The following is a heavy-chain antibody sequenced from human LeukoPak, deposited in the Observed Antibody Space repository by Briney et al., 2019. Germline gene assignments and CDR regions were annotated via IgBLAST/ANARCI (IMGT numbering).Heavy chain of an antibody. CDR3: ARDQRRLDY. D-gene: IGHD6-25*01. CDR1: GITLSNYG. J-gene: IGHJ4*02. Sequence: GGSLRLSCAVSGITLSNYGMSWVRQAPGKGLEWVANIKQDGSEKYYVDSVKGRFIISRDNAKNSLYLQVNSLRAEDTAVYYCARDQRRLDYWGQGTLVTVSS. V-gene: IGHV3-7*01. CDR2: IKQDGSEK.